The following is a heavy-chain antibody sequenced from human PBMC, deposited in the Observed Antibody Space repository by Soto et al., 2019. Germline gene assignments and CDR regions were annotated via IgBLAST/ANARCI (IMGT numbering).Heavy chain of an antibody. D-gene: IGHD3-16*02. CDR2: ISAYNVNT. V-gene: IGHV1-18*01. CDR3: ARVLIYDYRYMDY. CDR1: GYTFTSYA. Sequence: ASVKVSCKASGYTFTSYAMHWVRQAPGQRLEWMGWISAYNVNTNYAQKLQGRVTMTTDTSTSTAYMELRSLRSDDTAVYYCARVLIYDYRYMDYWGQGTLVTVSS. J-gene: IGHJ4*02.